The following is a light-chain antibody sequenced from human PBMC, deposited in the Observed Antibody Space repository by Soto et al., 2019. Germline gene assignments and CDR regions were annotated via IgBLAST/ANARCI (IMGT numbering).Light chain of an antibody. V-gene: IGKV1-39*01. J-gene: IGKJ1*01. CDR3: QQSYSNHLT. CDR2: ASS. Sequence: DIQMTQSPSSLSASVGDRVTITCRANYNIRNSLNWYQQKPREAPKLLIYASSSLESGVPSRFSGSASGTDFTLTIDSLQPEDFATYYCQQSYSNHLTFSQGTKVDIK. CDR1: YNIRNS.